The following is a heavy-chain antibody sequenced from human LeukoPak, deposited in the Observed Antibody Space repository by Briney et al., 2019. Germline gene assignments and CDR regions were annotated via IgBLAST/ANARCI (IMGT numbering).Heavy chain of an antibody. CDR1: GGSFSGYY. V-gene: IGHV4-34*01. CDR3: ARIAARSDY. D-gene: IGHD6-6*01. CDR2: INHSGST. J-gene: IGHJ4*02. Sequence: SETLSLTCAVYGGSFSGYYWSWIRQPTGKGLEWIGEINHSGSTNYNPSLKSRVTISVDTSKNQFSLKLSSVTAADTAAYYCARIAARSDYWGQGTLVTVSS.